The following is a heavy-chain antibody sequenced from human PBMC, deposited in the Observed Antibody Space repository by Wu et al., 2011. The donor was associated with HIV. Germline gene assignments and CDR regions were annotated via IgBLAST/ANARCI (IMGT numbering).Heavy chain of an antibody. CDR1: GYSFTGYY. CDR2: INPNSGDT. CDR3: SRDPNSGHY. D-gene: IGHD3-10*01. V-gene: IGHV1-2*02. J-gene: IGHJ4*02. Sequence: QVQLVQSGAEVKKPGASVKVSCKASGYSFTGYYIHWMRQAPGQGLEWMGWINPNSGDTDYAQKFQGRVTMTRDTSIYTAYMELSRLRSDDTAVYYCSRDPNSGHYWGQGTLVTVSS.